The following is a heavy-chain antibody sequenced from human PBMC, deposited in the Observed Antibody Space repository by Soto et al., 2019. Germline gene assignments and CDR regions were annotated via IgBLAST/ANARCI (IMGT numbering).Heavy chain of an antibody. Sequence: GGSLRLSCAASGFTFSNAWMSWVRQAPGKGLEWVGRIKSKTDGGTTDYAAPVKGRFTISRDDSKNTLYLQMNSLKTEDTAVYYCTTAVVVNRGGYYYGMDVWGQGTTVTVSS. CDR3: TTAVVVNRGGYYYGMDV. V-gene: IGHV3-15*01. CDR1: GFTFSNAW. CDR2: IKSKTDGGTT. J-gene: IGHJ6*02. D-gene: IGHD3-22*01.